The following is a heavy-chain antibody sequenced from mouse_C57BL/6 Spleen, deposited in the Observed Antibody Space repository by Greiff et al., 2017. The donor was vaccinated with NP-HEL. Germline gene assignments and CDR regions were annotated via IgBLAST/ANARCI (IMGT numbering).Heavy chain of an antibody. Sequence: QVQLQQSGAELVRPGASVKLSCKASGYTFTDYYINWVKQRPGQGLEWIARIYPGSGNTYYNEKFKGKATLTAEKSSSTAYMQLSSLTSEDSAVYFCAREDLSVFYAMDDWGQGTSVTVSS. CDR1: GYTFTDYY. J-gene: IGHJ4*01. CDR3: AREDLSVFYAMDD. V-gene: IGHV1-76*01. CDR2: IYPGSGNT.